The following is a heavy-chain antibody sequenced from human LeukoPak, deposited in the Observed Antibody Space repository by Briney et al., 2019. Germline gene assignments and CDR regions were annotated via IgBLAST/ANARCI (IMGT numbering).Heavy chain of an antibody. J-gene: IGHJ3*02. CDR2: IYYSGST. V-gene: IGHV4-59*01. CDR1: GGSISSYY. CDR3: ARDVDGYNPEAFDI. D-gene: IGHD5-24*01. Sequence: SETLSLTCTVSGGSISSYYWSWIRQPPGKGLEWIGYIYYSGSTNYNPSLRSRVTISVDTSKNQFSLKLSSVTAADTAVYYCARDVDGYNPEAFDIWGQGTMVTVSS.